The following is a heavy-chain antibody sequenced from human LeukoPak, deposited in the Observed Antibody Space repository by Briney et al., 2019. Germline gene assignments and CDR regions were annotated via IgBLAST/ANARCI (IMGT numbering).Heavy chain of an antibody. Sequence: PGGSLRLSCAASGFTFSNYNMNWVRQAPGKAMEWVSSITSSGTYIFYADSVKGRFAISRDNAKNSLYLQMDSLGPEDTAVYYCARDPYSGNYGNDYYYYMDVWGKGTTVTISS. D-gene: IGHD1-26*01. J-gene: IGHJ6*03. CDR2: ITSSGTYI. CDR3: ARDPYSGNYGNDYYYYMDV. CDR1: GFTFSNYN. V-gene: IGHV3-21*01.